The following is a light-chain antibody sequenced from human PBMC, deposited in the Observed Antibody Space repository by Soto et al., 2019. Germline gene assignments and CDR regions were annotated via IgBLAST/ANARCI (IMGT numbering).Light chain of an antibody. V-gene: IGKV3-20*01. CDR2: GGS. Sequence: EVVLTQCPGAVSLSPGEGVTLSCRASQNIRGNELAWYRQKRGQAPRLLMYGGSTRADGIPDRFSGRGTGTNFTLTISRLEPEDSAVYYCQDYGTSHPWTFGQGTKLEIK. CDR3: QDYGTSHPWT. CDR1: QNIRGNE. J-gene: IGKJ1*01.